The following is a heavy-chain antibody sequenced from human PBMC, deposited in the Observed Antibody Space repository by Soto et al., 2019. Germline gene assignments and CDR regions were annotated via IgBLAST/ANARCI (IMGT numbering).Heavy chain of an antibody. J-gene: IGHJ4*02. CDR1: GGTFSGYV. CDR2: FVPLFGTT. V-gene: IGHV1-69*01. D-gene: IGHD3-16*01. Sequence: QLVQSGSEVKKPGSSVKVSCQASGGTFSGYVVTWVRQAPGQGLEWMGEFVPLFGTTHYAQRFSGRITITAEESTSTADMELRTLGSDDTSVYYCATHGLGVSSPPYFDNWGQGTLVTVSS. CDR3: ATHGLGVSSPPYFDN.